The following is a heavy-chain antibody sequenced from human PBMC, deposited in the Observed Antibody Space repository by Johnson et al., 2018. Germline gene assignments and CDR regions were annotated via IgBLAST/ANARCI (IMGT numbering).Heavy chain of an antibody. CDR1: GFTFSSYG. D-gene: IGHD5-18*01. CDR3: VRVRIPVCALSGMDV. CDR2: IWYDGSNE. J-gene: IGHJ6*02. Sequence: QVRLVQSGGGVVQPGRSLRLSCAASGFTFSSYGMHWVRQAPGTGLEWVAVIWYDGSNEYYADSVKGRFTISRDNSKNTLVLQMNSLRAEAPALYYCVRVRIPVCALSGMDVWGQGTTVTVSS. V-gene: IGHV3-33*01.